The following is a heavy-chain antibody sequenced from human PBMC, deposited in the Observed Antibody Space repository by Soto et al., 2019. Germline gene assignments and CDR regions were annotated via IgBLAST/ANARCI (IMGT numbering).Heavy chain of an antibody. CDR2: IRSKAYGGTT. D-gene: IGHD2-2*02. J-gene: IGHJ4*02. CDR3: ARDEIVVPAAIGNYFDY. Sequence: PGGSLRLSCTASGFTFGDYAMSWFRQAPGKGLEWVGFIRSKAYGGTTEYAASVKGRFTISRDDSKSIAYLQMNSLRAEDTAVYYCARDEIVVPAAIGNYFDYWGQGTLVTVSS. CDR1: GFTFGDYA. V-gene: IGHV3-49*03.